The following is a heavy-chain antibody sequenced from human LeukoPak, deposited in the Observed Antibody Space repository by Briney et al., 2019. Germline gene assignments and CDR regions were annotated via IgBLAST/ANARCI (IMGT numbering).Heavy chain of an antibody. V-gene: IGHV3-30*02. Sequence: GGSLRLSCAASGFTLSSYGMHWVRQAPGKGLEWVAFIRYDGSNKYYADSVKGRFTISRDNSKNTLYLQMNSLRAEDTAVYYCAKESMTTVTTFDYWGQGTLVTVSS. CDR1: GFTLSSYG. CDR3: AKESMTTVTTFDY. D-gene: IGHD4-17*01. J-gene: IGHJ4*02. CDR2: IRYDGSNK.